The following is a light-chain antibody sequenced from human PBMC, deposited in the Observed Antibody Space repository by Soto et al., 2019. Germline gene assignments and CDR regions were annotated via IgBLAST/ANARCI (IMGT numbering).Light chain of an antibody. V-gene: IGKV1-5*03. CDR2: KAS. Sequence: DIQITQCASTLSASVGHRVTITCGASQSISTWLAWYQQEPGKAPKLLIHKASSLQSGVPSRFSGSGSGTDFTLTISSLHPDDFATYYCQRYNSYSQTFGQGTKVDI. J-gene: IGKJ1*01. CDR3: QRYNSYSQT. CDR1: QSISTW.